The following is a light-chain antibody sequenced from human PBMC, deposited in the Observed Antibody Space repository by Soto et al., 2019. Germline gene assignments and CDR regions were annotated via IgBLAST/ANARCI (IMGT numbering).Light chain of an antibody. V-gene: IGKV1-16*01. CDR3: HQYKSYPIT. J-gene: IGKJ5*01. CDR2: GAI. Sequence: DIQMTQSPSSLSASVGDRVTISCRASQDISNYLVWFQQKPGKAPKSLIYGAISLQGGVPSRFSGSGSGTAFTLTISNLQPEDFATYYCHQYKSYPITFGQGTRVEMK. CDR1: QDISNY.